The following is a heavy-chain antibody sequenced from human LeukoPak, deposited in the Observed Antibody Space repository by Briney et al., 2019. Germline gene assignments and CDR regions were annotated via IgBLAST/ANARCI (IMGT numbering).Heavy chain of an antibody. CDR2: INQDVSGK. V-gene: IGHV3-7*01. CDR3: ARGHFGLDV. D-gene: IGHD3-3*02. Sequence: PGGSLRLSSEASGISLSSYWMSWVRQAPGKGLEWVANINQDVSGKYYVDSVKGRFTISRDNAKNLLFLQMDSLRADDTADYYCARGHFGLDVWGQGTTVTVSS. J-gene: IGHJ6*02. CDR1: GISLSSYW.